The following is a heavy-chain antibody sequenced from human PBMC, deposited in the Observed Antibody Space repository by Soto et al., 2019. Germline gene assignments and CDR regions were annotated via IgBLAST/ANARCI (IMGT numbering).Heavy chain of an antibody. CDR1: GGSISSGGYS. Sequence: TLSLTCAVSGGSISSGGYSWSWIRQPPGKGLEWIGYIYHSGSTYYNPSLKSRVTISVDRSKNQFSLKLSSVTPDDTAVYYCVRLIGNSWLDSWGQGTLVTVSS. D-gene: IGHD2-8*01. CDR2: IYHSGST. V-gene: IGHV4-30-2*01. J-gene: IGHJ5*01. CDR3: VRLIGNSWLDS.